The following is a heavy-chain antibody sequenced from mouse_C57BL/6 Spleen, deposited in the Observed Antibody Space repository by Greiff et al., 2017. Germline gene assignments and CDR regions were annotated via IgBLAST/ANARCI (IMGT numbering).Heavy chain of an antibody. CDR2: INPGSGGT. V-gene: IGHV1-54*01. CDR3: AERLRGYAMDY. CDR1: GYAFTNYL. J-gene: IGHJ4*01. Sequence: QVQLKESGAELVRPGTSVKVSCKASGYAFTNYLIEWVKQRPGQGLEWIGVINPGSGGTNYNEKFKGKATLTADKSSSTAYMQLSSLTSEDSAVYYCAERLRGYAMDYWGQGTSVTVSS.